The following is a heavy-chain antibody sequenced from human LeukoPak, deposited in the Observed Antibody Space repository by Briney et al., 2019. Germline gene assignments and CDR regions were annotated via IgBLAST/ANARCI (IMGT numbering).Heavy chain of an antibody. CDR1: GFTFNNYD. V-gene: IGHV3-30*02. D-gene: IGHD2/OR15-2a*01. J-gene: IGHJ6*03. CDR3: ARESGTFDYYYMDV. Sequence: GGSLRLSCAASGFTFNNYDMHWVRQAPGKGLEWVAFIRSDGSNKYYADSVKGRFTISRDNSKNTLYLQMNSLRAEDTAVYYCARESGTFDYYYMDVWGEGTTVTVSS. CDR2: IRSDGSNK.